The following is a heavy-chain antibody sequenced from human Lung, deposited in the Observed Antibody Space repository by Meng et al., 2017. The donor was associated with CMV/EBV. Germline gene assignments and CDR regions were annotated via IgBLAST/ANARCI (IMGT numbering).Heavy chain of an antibody. Sequence: SGYPFTVYTMHCVPPTPGHGLSYIGWINPHIDRPTSPPPFPSLIPMTRDTSISTAYMELSRLRSDDTAVYYCARDQDSSSFYWFDPWGQGTLVTVSS. CDR3: ARDQDSSSFYWFDP. J-gene: IGHJ5*02. CDR2: INPHIDRP. D-gene: IGHD6-13*01. CDR1: GYPFTVYT. V-gene: IGHV1-2*07.